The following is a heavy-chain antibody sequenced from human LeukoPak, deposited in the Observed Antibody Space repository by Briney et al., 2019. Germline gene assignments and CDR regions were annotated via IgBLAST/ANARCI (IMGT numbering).Heavy chain of an antibody. CDR2: ISSSGSTI. Sequence: GGSLRLSCAASGFTFSSYEMNWVRQAPGKGLEWVSYISSSGSTIYYADSVKGRFTISRDNAKNSLYLQMNSLRAEDTAVYYCAEQEYSVVTPVQHFDYWGQGTLVTVSS. J-gene: IGHJ4*02. CDR3: AEQEYSVVTPVQHFDY. CDR1: GFTFSSYE. D-gene: IGHD4-23*01. V-gene: IGHV3-48*03.